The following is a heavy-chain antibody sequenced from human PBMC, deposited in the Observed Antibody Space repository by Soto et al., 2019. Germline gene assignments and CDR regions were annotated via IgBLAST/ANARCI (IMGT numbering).Heavy chain of an antibody. Sequence: QVQLQESGPGLVKPSQTLSLTCTVSGGSISSGGTGSYWTWIRQLPGKGLEWIGSIYYTGNTYYNPSLNSRPSISQDTSENQFSLKLTSVTAADTAVYFCASGHDAYKVRYWGQGTLVTVSS. CDR1: GGSISSGGTGSY. V-gene: IGHV4-31*03. J-gene: IGHJ4*02. CDR2: IYYTGNT. D-gene: IGHD1-1*01. CDR3: ASGHDAYKVRY.